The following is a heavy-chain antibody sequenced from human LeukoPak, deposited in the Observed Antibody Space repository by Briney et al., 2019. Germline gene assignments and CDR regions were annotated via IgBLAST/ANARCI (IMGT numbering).Heavy chain of an antibody. CDR2: ISSLGTKI. Sequence: GGSLRLSCAASGFTFSSSEMNWVRQAPGKGLECVSYISSLGTKIYYADSVKGRFTMSRDNAKNSLYLQMNSLRAEDTAIYYCARERVTTGGDACDIWGHGTMVTVSS. CDR1: GFTFSSSE. J-gene: IGHJ3*02. D-gene: IGHD4-11*01. CDR3: ARERVTTGGDACDI. V-gene: IGHV3-48*03.